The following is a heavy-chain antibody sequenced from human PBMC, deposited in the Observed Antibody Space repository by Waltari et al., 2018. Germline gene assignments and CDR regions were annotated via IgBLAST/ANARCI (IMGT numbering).Heavy chain of an antibody. D-gene: IGHD1-20*01. CDR2: INHSGST. CDR3: ARGGINAFDI. J-gene: IGHJ3*02. CDR1: GGSFSGYY. Sequence: QVQLQQWGAGLLKPSETLSLTCAVYGGSFSGYYWSWIRQPPGKGLEWIGEINHSGSTNVNPSLKSRFTISVDTSKNQFSLKLSAVTAADTAVYCCARGGINAFDIWGQGTMVTVSS. V-gene: IGHV4-34*01.